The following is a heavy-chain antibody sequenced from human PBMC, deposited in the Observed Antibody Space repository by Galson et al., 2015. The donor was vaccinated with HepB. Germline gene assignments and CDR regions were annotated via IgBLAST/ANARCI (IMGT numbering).Heavy chain of an antibody. CDR3: ARLTCSSTSCYFRGDNWFDP. CDR2: IDPSDSYT. V-gene: IGHV5-10-1*01. D-gene: IGHD2-2*01. CDR1: GYSFTSYW. J-gene: IGHJ5*02. Sequence: SGAEVKKPGESLRISCKGSGYSFTSYWISWVRQMPGKGLEWMGRIDPSDSYTNYSPSFQGHVTISADKSISTAYLQWSSLKASDTAMYYCARLTCSSTSCYFRGDNWFDPWGQGTLVTVSS.